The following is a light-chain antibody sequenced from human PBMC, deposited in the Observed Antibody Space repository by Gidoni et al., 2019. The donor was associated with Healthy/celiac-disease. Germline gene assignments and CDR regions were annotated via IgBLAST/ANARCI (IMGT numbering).Light chain of an antibody. Sequence: QSALTQPASVSGSPGQSITISCTVTSSDVGGYNYVSWYQQHPGNTPNLMIYDVSNRPSGVSTRFSGSKSGNTASLTISGLQAEDEADYYCSSYTSSSTYVFGTGTKVTVL. J-gene: IGLJ1*01. CDR1: SSDVGGYNY. CDR2: DVS. V-gene: IGLV2-14*01. CDR3: SSYTSSSTYV.